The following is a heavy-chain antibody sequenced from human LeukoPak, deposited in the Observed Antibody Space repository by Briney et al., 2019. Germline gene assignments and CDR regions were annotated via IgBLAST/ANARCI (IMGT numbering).Heavy chain of an antibody. CDR3: ARTNLPDTQGAFDI. Sequence: PSETLSLTCTVSGGSISSYYWSWIRQPAGKGLEWIGRIHTTGSTNYNPSLKSRVTMSADTSKNQFSLKLSSVTAADTAMYYCARTNLPDTQGAFDIWGQGTLVTVSS. J-gene: IGHJ3*02. D-gene: IGHD2-2*01. CDR1: GGSISSYY. CDR2: IHTTGST. V-gene: IGHV4-4*07.